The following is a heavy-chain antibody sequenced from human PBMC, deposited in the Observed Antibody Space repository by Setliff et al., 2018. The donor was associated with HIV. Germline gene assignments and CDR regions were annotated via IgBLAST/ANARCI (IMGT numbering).Heavy chain of an antibody. CDR3: ARVEGSLRGYFDWTYYFDY. J-gene: IGHJ4*02. CDR1: GYTFTSYY. D-gene: IGHD3-9*01. V-gene: IGHV1-46*01. Sequence: ASVKVSCKASGYTFTSYYMHWVRQAPGQGLEWMGIINPSGGSTSYAQKFQGRVTMTTDTSTSTAYMELRSLRSDDTAVYYCARVEGSLRGYFDWTYYFDYWGQGTLVTVSS. CDR2: INPSGGST.